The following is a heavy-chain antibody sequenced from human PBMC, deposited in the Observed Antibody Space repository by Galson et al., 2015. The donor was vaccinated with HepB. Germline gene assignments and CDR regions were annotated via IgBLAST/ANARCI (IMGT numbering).Heavy chain of an antibody. J-gene: IGHJ4*02. CDR1: GDSVSSNSAA. D-gene: IGHD6-19*01. V-gene: IGHV6-1*01. CDR3: ARRPSHIAVSAD. CDR2: TYYRSKWYN. Sequence: CAISGDSVSSNSAAWNWIRQSPSRGLEWLGRTYYRSKWYNDYAVSVKSRITINPDTSKNQFSLQLNSVTAADTAVYYCARRPSHIAVSADWAQGTLVTVSS.